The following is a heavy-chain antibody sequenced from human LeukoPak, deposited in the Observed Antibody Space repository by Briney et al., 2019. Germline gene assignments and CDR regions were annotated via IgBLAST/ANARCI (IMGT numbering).Heavy chain of an antibody. CDR2: INPKIGGT. V-gene: IGHV1-2*02. D-gene: IGHD2-2*01. J-gene: IGHJ5*02. CDR1: GYTFTGYF. Sequence: GASVKVSCKASGYTFTGYFMHWVRQAPGQGLEWMGWINPKIGGTNYAQKFQGRVTITTDESTSTAYMELSSLRSEDTAVYYCARSPVGYCSSTSCPGTYNWFDPWGQGTLVTVSS. CDR3: ARSPVGYCSSTSCPGTYNWFDP.